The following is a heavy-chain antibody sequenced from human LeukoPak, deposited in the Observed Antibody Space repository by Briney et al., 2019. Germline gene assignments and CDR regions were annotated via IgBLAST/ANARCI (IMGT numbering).Heavy chain of an antibody. D-gene: IGHD3-22*01. J-gene: IGHJ4*02. CDR3: ARGLTLYYYDSRGLGY. CDR1: GYTFTSDY. CDR2: INPSGGST. V-gene: IGHV1-46*01. Sequence: ASVKGSCKASGYTFTSDYMHWVRQAPGQGREWMGRINPSGGSTSYAQKFQGRVTMTRNTSISTAYMELSSLRSEDTAVYYCARGLTLYYYDSRGLGYWGQGTLVTVSS.